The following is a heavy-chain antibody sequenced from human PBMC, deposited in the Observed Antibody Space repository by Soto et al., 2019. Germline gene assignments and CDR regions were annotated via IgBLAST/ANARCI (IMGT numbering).Heavy chain of an antibody. J-gene: IGHJ6*02. CDR1: GGTISSNA. D-gene: IGHD2-15*01. Sequence: QVQLVQSGAEVKKPGSSVKVSCKASGGTISSNAISWVRQAPGQGLEWMGGIIPIFGTANYAQKFQGRVTITADESTITAYMELSSLRPEDTAVYYCARHPGGRGYYYGMDVWGQGTTVTVSS. CDR3: ARHPGGRGYYYGMDV. CDR2: IIPIFGTA. V-gene: IGHV1-69*12.